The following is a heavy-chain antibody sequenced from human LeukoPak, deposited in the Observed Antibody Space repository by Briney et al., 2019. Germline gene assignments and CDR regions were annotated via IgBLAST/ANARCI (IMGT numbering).Heavy chain of an antibody. CDR3: ARSVYSYGEKRYYYYYMDV. J-gene: IGHJ6*03. Sequence: PSETLSLTCSVSGGSISSYYWSWIRQPPGKGLEWIGYIYYSGSTNYNPSLKSRVTISVDTSKNQFSLKLSSVTAADTAVYYCARSVYSYGEKRYYYYYMDVWGKGTTVTVSS. D-gene: IGHD5-18*01. V-gene: IGHV4-59*12. CDR2: IYYSGST. CDR1: GGSISSYY.